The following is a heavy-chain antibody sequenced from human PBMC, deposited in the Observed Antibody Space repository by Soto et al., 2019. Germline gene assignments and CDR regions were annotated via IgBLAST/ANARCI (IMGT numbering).Heavy chain of an antibody. CDR2: VYHSGST. J-gene: IGHJ4*02. CDR3: ARRFFVDSGSLTGNF. D-gene: IGHD3-3*01. Sequence: VQLQESGPGQVKPSETLSLTCDVSGASIRSDNWWTWVRQPPGRGLEWIGEVYHSGSTNYSPSLKSGFTISENKSKNQSSRKLGSVTAADTGVYYCARRFFVDSGSLTGNFWGQGPLVTVPS. V-gene: IGHV4-4*02. CDR1: GASIRSDNW.